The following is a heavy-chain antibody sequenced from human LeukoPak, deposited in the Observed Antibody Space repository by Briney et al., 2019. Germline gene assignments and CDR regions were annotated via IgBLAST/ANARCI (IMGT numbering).Heavy chain of an antibody. J-gene: IGHJ4*02. V-gene: IGHV4-59*08. CDR2: IYYSGST. D-gene: IGHD3-22*01. CDR3: ARLKDSSGYLAYYFDY. CDR1: GGSISSYY. Sequence: SETLSLTCTVSGGSISSYYWSWIRQPPGKGLEWIGYIYYSGSTNYNPSLKSRVTISVDTSKNQFSLKLSSVTAADTAVYYCARLKDSSGYLAYYFDYWGQGTLVTVSS.